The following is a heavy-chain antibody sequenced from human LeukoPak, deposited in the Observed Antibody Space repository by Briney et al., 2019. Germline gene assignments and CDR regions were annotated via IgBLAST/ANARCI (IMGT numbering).Heavy chain of an antibody. D-gene: IGHD3-22*01. CDR2: VYYSGRT. Sequence: PSETLSLTCTVSGDSDRGDTYYWSWIRQPPGKGLEWIGFVYYSGRTNYNASLKSRVAMSVDTSKNQFSLMLRSVTAADTAVYYCVRETTTEYYDSSGYYRQTEVFDAWGQGTMVTVSS. CDR1: GDSDRGDTYY. V-gene: IGHV4-61*01. J-gene: IGHJ3*01. CDR3: VRETTTEYYDSSGYYRQTEVFDA.